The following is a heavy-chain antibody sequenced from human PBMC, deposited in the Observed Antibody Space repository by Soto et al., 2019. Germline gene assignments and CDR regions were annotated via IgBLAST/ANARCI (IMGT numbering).Heavy chain of an antibody. Sequence: GGSLRLSCTASGFTFSSYAMSWVRQAPGKGLEWVSTISGSGGSTYYADSVKGRLTISRDNSKNTLYLQMNSLRAEDTAVYYCAKDGITLVRGIIVTSCFDYWGQGTLVTVSS. D-gene: IGHD3-10*01. CDR3: AKDGITLVRGIIVTSCFDY. CDR2: ISGSGGST. J-gene: IGHJ4*02. V-gene: IGHV3-23*01. CDR1: GFTFSSYA.